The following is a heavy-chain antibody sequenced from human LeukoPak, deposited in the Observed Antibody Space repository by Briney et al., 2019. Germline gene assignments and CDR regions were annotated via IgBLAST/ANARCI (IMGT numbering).Heavy chain of an antibody. J-gene: IGHJ5*02. CDR3: AREGPSSSGSYLNCFDP. CDR1: GGSISNYY. D-gene: IGHD1-26*01. V-gene: IGHV4-59*01. Sequence: SETLSLTCTVSGGSISNYYWSWFRQPTGKGLEWIGYIYYSGSTKYNPSLKSRVTISVDTSKNQFSLKLSSVTAADTAVYYCAREGPSSSGSYLNCFDPWGQGTLVTVSS. CDR2: IYYSGST.